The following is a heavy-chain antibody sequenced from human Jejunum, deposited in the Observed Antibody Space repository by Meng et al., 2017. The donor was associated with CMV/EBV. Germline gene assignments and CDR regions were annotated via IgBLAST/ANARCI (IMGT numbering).Heavy chain of an antibody. Sequence: GFSFRSDTMNWVRQAPGKGLEWVASILSDTGYIYSADSVKGRFIISRDNAKKSLYLQMNSLRVEDTAVYYCARDQFCSTTNCAHKTWGQGTLVTVSS. D-gene: IGHD2-2*01. J-gene: IGHJ1*01. V-gene: IGHV3-21*01. CDR2: ILSDTGYI. CDR1: GFSFRSDT. CDR3: ARDQFCSTTNCAHKT.